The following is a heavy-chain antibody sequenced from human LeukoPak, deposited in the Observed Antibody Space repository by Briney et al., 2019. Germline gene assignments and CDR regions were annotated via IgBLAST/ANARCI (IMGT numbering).Heavy chain of an antibody. J-gene: IGHJ3*02. CDR3: ARQRAGHAFDI. CDR2: ISSSSSTM. Sequence: GGSLRLSCAASGFTFSDYSMNWVRQAPGKGLEWVSYISSSSSTMYYADSVKGRFTISRDDARNSLYLQMNSLRAEDTAVHYCARQRAGHAFDIWGQGTMVTVSS. CDR1: GFTFSDYS. V-gene: IGHV3-48*04.